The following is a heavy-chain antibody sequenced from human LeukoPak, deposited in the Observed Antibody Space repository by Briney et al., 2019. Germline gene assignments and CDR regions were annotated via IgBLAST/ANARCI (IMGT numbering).Heavy chain of an antibody. CDR1: GGSFSPYY. D-gene: IGHD2-2*01. CDR2: INHRGST. Sequence: KSSETLSLTCAAYGGSFSPYYWSWIRQPPGKGLEWIGEINHRGSTKYNPSLKSRATISVDTSKNQFSLKLSSVTAADTAAYYCARVRDLVPAAPVDYWGQGTLVTVSS. V-gene: IGHV4-34*01. J-gene: IGHJ4*02. CDR3: ARVRDLVPAAPVDY.